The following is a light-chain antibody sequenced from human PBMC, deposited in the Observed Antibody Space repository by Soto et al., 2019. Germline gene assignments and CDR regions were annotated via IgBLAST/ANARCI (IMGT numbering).Light chain of an antibody. CDR2: AAS. V-gene: IGKV1-27*01. J-gene: IGKJ4*01. Sequence: DIQMTQSPSSLSASVGDRVTITCRASQGISKYLAWYQQKPGKVPKLLICAASTLQSGVPSRLSGSGSGTDFPLTISSLQPEDVATYYCQKYNSAPLTVGGGTKMEIK. CDR3: QKYNSAPLT. CDR1: QGISKY.